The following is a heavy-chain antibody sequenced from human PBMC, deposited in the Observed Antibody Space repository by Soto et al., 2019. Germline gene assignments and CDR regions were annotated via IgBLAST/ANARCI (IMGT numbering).Heavy chain of an antibody. D-gene: IGHD1-1*01. J-gene: IGHJ4*02. CDR1: GFTFSSYA. CDR3: NEIGRNSLPPIPVDY. CDR2: ISGSGDNT. Sequence: EVQLLESGGGLVQPGGSLRLSCAASGFTFSSYAMNWVRQAPGKGLEWVSTISGSGDNTYYADSVKGRFTISRDNSKNTLVPQKNRLRARDTAPNYRNEIGRNSLPPIPVDYWGQGTQVTVSS. V-gene: IGHV3-23*01.